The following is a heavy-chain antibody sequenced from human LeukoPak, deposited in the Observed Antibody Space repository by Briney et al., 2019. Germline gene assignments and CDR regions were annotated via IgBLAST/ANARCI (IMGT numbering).Heavy chain of an antibody. J-gene: IGHJ4*02. CDR1: KFTFSNSG. CDR2: VSSDGGTK. V-gene: IGHV3-30*03. CDR3: AREGPRGNSQFDY. D-gene: IGHD2/OR15-2a*01. Sequence: GGSLRLSCTASKFTFSNSGMQWVRQAPGKGLEWVAVVSSDGGTKYYADSVKGRLTISRDNSKNTLYLQMNSLRAEDTAVYYCAREGPRGNSQFDYWGQGTLVTVSS.